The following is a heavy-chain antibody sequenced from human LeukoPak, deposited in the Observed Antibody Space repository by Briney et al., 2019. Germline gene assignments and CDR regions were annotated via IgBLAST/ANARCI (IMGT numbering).Heavy chain of an antibody. CDR1: GGSFSGFY. D-gene: IGHD2-15*01. J-gene: IGHJ4*02. CDR2: INHGEET. Sequence: SETLSLTCAVYGGSFSGFYWRWIRQPPGKGREWFGEINHGEETNYNTSLHSRVTMSVDTSTNKVYLKVTSVTAADTAVYYSARGPHCSGDSCYSPAFDYWGQGTLVTVSS. V-gene: IGHV4-34*01. CDR3: ARGPHCSGDSCYSPAFDY.